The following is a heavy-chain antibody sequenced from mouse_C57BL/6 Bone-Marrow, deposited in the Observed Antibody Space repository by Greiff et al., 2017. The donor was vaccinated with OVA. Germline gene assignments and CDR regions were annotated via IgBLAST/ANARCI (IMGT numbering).Heavy chain of an antibody. V-gene: IGHV1-64*01. CDR3: AREVRLAWFAY. CDR2: IHPNSGST. Sequence: VQLQQPGAELVKPGASVKLSCKASGYTFTSYWMHWVKQRPGQGLEWIGMIHPNSGSTNYNEKFKSKATLTVDKSFSTAYMQLSSLTSEDSAVYYCAREVRLAWFAYWGQGTLVTVSA. CDR1: GYTFTSYW. J-gene: IGHJ3*01. D-gene: IGHD1-2*01.